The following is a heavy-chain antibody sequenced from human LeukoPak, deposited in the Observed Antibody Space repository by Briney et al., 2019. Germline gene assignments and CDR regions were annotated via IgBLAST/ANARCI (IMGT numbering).Heavy chain of an antibody. D-gene: IGHD2-2*01. Sequence: PGGSLRLSCVASGFTFSNYGMHWVRQAPGKGLEWVAVIWYDGNNKYYGDSVRGRFTISRDNSKNTLYLQMNSLRAEDTAVYYCARDRWSSTSYNDYWGQGTLVTVSS. CDR1: GFTFSNYG. CDR3: ARDRWSSTSYNDY. V-gene: IGHV3-33*01. J-gene: IGHJ4*02. CDR2: IWYDGNNK.